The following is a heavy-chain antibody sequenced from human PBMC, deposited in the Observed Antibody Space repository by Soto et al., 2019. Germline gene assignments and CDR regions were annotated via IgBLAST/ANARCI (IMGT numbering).Heavy chain of an antibody. CDR2: ISWNSGSI. V-gene: IGHV3-9*01. CDR3: AEPFGQQLVPYGMDV. J-gene: IGHJ6*02. D-gene: IGHD6-13*01. Sequence: PGGSLRLSCAASGFTFDDYAMHGVRQAPGKGLEWVSGISWNSGSIGYADSVKGRFTISRDNAKNSLYLQMNSLRAEDTALYYCAEPFGQQLVPYGMDVWGQGTTVSVSS. CDR1: GFTFDDYA.